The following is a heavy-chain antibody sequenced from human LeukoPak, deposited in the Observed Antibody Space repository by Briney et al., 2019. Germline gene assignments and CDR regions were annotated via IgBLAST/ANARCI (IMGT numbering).Heavy chain of an antibody. V-gene: IGHV1-46*01. J-gene: IGHJ4*02. CDR2: INPSGGST. CDR1: GYTFTSYY. D-gene: IGHD1-14*01. Sequence: GASVKVSCKASGYTFTSYYMHWVRQAPGQGLEWMGIINPSGGSTSYAQKFQGRVTISVDTSKNQFSLKLSSVTAADTAVYYCAKDRGNTGYWGQGTLVTVSS. CDR3: AKDRGNTGY.